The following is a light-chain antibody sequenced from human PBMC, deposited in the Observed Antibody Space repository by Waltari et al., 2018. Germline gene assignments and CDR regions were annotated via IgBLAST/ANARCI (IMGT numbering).Light chain of an antibody. CDR1: SSDVGPYNY. CDR3: SSYISSSTLEL. V-gene: IGLV2-14*03. Sequence: QSALTQPASVSGSPGQSITISCTGTSSDVGPYNYVSWYQQHPGKAPKLMIFDVSIRPSGVSNRFSGSKSGNTASLTSSGLQAEDEADYYCSSYISSSTLELFGGGTSLTVL. CDR2: DVS. J-gene: IGLJ2*01.